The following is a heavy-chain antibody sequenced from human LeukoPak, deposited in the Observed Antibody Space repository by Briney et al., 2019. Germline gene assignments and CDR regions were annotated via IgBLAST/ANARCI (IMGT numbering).Heavy chain of an antibody. Sequence: GGSLRLSCAASGFTFSSYAMHWVRQAPGKGLEWVAVISYDGSNKYYADSVKGRFTISRDNSKNTLYLQMNSLRAEDTAVYYCAKNPGDYWGQGTLVTVSS. V-gene: IGHV3-30*18. CDR3: AKNPGDY. J-gene: IGHJ4*02. CDR2: ISYDGSNK. CDR1: GFTFSSYA.